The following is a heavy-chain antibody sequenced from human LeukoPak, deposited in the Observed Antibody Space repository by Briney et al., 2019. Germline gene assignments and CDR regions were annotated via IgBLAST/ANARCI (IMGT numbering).Heavy chain of an antibody. CDR3: ARAGDQQLVAGGYYYYYMDV. D-gene: IGHD6-13*01. CDR1: GGSISSYY. CDR2: IYYSGST. Sequence: SETLSLTCTVSGGSISSYYWSWIRQPPGKGLEWIGYIYYSGSTNYNPSLKSRVTISVDTSKNQFSLKVSSVTAADTAVYYCARAGDQQLVAGGYYYYYMDVWGKGTTVTVSS. V-gene: IGHV4-59*01. J-gene: IGHJ6*03.